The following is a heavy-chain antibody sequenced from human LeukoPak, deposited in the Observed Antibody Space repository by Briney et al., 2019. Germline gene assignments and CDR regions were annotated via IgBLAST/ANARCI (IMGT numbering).Heavy chain of an antibody. CDR3: TRENWYIDY. J-gene: IGHJ4*02. V-gene: IGHV3-7*01. Sequence: GGSLRLSCAASGCTFINYWMSWVRQAPGKGLEWVANIKQDGSEKYYVDSVKDRFTISRDNAKNSLYLQMNSLRAEDAAVYYCTRENWYIDYWGQGNLVTVSS. CDR1: GCTFINYW. CDR2: IKQDGSEK.